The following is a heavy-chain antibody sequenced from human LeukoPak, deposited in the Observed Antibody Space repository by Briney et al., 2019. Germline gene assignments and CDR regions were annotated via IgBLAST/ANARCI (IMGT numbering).Heavy chain of an antibody. J-gene: IGHJ4*02. Sequence: GGSLRLSCAASGFTFSSYAMSWVRQAPGKGLEWVSAISGSGGSTYYADSVKGRFNISRDNSKNTLYLQMNSLRAQDTAVYYCAKDEYDSSGCYYGDYWGQGTLVTVSS. V-gene: IGHV3-23*01. CDR1: GFTFSSYA. CDR2: ISGSGGST. CDR3: AKDEYDSSGCYYGDY. D-gene: IGHD3-22*01.